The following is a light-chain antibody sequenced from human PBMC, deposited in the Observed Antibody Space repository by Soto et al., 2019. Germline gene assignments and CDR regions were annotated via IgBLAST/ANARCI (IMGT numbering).Light chain of an antibody. CDR1: QSIRTW. CDR3: QQYDSYSGT. V-gene: IGKV1-5*01. J-gene: IGKJ1*01. Sequence: DIQMTQSPSTLSASIGDRVAITCRASQSIRTWLAWYQQKSGKAPKLLIYDASTLESGVPSRFSGSGSGTEFTLTISSLQPDDSATYYCQQYDSYSGTFGQGTNVDIK. CDR2: DAS.